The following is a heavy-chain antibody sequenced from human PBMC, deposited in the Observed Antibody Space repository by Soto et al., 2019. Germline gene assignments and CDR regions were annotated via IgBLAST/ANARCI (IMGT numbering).Heavy chain of an antibody. CDR3: ARDKADYDILTGYYSWFDP. CDR1: GFTFSSYA. D-gene: IGHD3-9*01. J-gene: IGHJ5*02. Sequence: GSLRLSCAASGFTFSSYAMHWVRQAPGKGLEWVAVISYDGSNKYYADSVKGRFTISRDNSKNTLYLQMNSLRAEDTAVYYCARDKADYDILTGYYSWFDPWGQGTLVTVSS. V-gene: IGHV3-30-3*01. CDR2: ISYDGSNK.